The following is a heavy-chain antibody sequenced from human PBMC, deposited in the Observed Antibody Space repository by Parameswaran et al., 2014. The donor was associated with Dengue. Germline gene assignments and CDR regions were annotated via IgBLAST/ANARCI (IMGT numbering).Heavy chain of an antibody. Sequence: RWIRQPPGKGLEWIGRIYTSGSTNYNPSLKSRVTISVDTSKNQFSLKLSSVTAADTAVYYCAREEGLIGYCSGGSCYYGMDVWGQGTTVTVSS. D-gene: IGHD2-15*01. CDR2: IYTSGST. CDR3: AREEGLIGYCSGGSCYYGMDV. J-gene: IGHJ6*02. V-gene: IGHV4-61*02.